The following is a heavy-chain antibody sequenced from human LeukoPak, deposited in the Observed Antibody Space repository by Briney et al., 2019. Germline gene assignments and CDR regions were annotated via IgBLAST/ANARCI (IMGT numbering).Heavy chain of an antibody. CDR3: ARQNLGENWFDP. Sequence: PSETLSLTCTVSGGSISSSSYYWGWIRQPPGKGLEWIGSIYYSGSTYYNPSLKSRVTISVDTSNNQFSLKLSSVTAADTAVYYCARQNLGENWFDPWGQGTLVTVSS. V-gene: IGHV4-39*01. CDR2: IYYSGST. D-gene: IGHD2-21*01. CDR1: GGSISSSSYY. J-gene: IGHJ5*02.